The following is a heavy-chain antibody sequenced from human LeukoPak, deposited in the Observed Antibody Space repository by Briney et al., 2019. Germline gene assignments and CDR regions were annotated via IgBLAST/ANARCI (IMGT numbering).Heavy chain of an antibody. CDR3: ARYNWNPHWFDP. V-gene: IGHV3-48*03. D-gene: IGHD1-1*01. CDR1: GFTFSTYE. CDR2: ISSSGSSI. Sequence: GGSLRLCCGASGFTFSTYEMNWVRQAPGKGLEWVSYISSSGSSIYYADSVKGRFTVSRDNAKNSLYLQMNSLRAEDTAVYYCARYNWNPHWFDPWGQGTLVTVSS. J-gene: IGHJ5*02.